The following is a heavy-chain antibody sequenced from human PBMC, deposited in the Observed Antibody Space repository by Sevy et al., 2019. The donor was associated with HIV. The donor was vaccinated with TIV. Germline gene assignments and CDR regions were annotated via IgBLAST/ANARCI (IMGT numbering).Heavy chain of an antibody. Sequence: GGSLRLSCAASGFTFDDYAMHWVRQAPGKGLEWVSGISWNSGSIGYADSVKGRFTISRDNAKNSLYLQMNSLRAEDTALYYCAKEVRAIVGANDAFDIWGQGTMVTVSS. CDR1: GFTFDDYA. V-gene: IGHV3-9*01. J-gene: IGHJ3*02. D-gene: IGHD1-26*01. CDR3: AKEVRAIVGANDAFDI. CDR2: ISWNSGSI.